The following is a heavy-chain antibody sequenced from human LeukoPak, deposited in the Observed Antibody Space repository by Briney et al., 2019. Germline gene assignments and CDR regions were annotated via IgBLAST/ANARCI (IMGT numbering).Heavy chain of an antibody. CDR2: INPNSGGT. J-gene: IGHJ4*02. D-gene: IGHD6-19*01. CDR1: GYTFTGYY. CDR3: ARDDIAVAGPGDY. Sequence: GASVKVSCKASGYTFTGYYMHWVRQAPGQGLEWMGWINPNSGGTNYAQKFQGRVTMTRDTSISTAYMELSRLRSGDTAVYYCARDDIAVAGPGDYWGQGTLVTVSS. V-gene: IGHV1-2*02.